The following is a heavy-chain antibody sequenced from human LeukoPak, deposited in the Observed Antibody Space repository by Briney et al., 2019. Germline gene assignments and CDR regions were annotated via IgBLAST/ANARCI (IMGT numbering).Heavy chain of an antibody. J-gene: IGHJ4*02. D-gene: IGHD4-17*01. Sequence: GGSLRLSCAASGFIFSSDALHWVRQAPGRGLEWVAVISHDGNNKYYADSVKGRFTISRDNSKSTLYLQMTSLRAEDTVVYYCARSNPGDYTLHLIDSWGQGTLVTVSS. V-gene: IGHV3-30-3*01. CDR3: ARSNPGDYTLHLIDS. CDR2: ISHDGNNK. CDR1: GFIFSSDA.